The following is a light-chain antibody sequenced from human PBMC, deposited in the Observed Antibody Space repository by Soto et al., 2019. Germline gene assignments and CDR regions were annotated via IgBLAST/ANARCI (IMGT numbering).Light chain of an antibody. CDR3: QQRSNWPPT. CDR2: SAS. CDR1: QSVGND. V-gene: IGKV3-11*01. Sequence: EIVLTQSPATLYLSPGERATLSCRASQSVGNDLLWYHQKRGQAPRLLIYSASNRATGIPARFSGSGSGTDFTLTLSSLEPEDFALYYCQQRSNWPPTFGGGTKVEIK. J-gene: IGKJ4*01.